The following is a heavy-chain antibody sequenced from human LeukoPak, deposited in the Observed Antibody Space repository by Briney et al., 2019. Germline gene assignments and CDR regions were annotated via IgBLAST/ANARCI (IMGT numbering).Heavy chain of an antibody. V-gene: IGHV4-34*01. CDR1: GGSFSGYY. Sequence: SETLSLTCAVYGGSFSGYYWSWIRQPPGKGLEWIGEINHSGSTNYNPSLKSRVTISVDTSKNQFSLKLSSVTAADTAVEYWSRKSPGGEPRSFCLDYWGQGTLVTVSS. CDR2: INHSGST. D-gene: IGHD3-16*01. CDR3: SRKSPGGEPRSFCLDY. J-gene: IGHJ4*02.